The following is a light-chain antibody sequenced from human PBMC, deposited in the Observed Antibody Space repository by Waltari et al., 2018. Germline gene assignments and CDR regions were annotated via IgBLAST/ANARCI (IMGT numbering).Light chain of an antibody. J-gene: IGLJ3*02. Sequence: QPPPGPAPKLPFDGNRNRPAGVPDRFSASQSGTSASLASTGLQAEDEADYYCQSYDSSLTGSWVFGGGTKLTVL. V-gene: IGLV1-40*01. CDR3: QSYDSSLTGSWV. CDR2: GNR.